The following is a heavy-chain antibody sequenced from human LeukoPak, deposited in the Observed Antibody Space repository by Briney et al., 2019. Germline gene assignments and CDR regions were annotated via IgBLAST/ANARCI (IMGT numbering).Heavy chain of an antibody. Sequence: SETLSLTCAVYGGSFSGYYWSWVRQPPGKGLEWIGEINHSGSTNYNPSLKSRVTISVDTSKDQFSLKLSSVPAADTPLYYCARAKPTPGPNSYYFDYWGQGTLVTVSS. D-gene: IGHD5-24*01. V-gene: IGHV4-34*01. CDR2: INHSGST. CDR1: GGSFSGYY. CDR3: ARAKPTPGPNSYYFDY. J-gene: IGHJ4*02.